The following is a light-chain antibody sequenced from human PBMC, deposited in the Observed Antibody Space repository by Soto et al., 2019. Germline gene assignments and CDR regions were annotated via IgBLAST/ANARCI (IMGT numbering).Light chain of an antibody. CDR1: QNVRSN. V-gene: IGKV3-20*01. CDR3: QQYGSSGT. Sequence: EIVMTQSPATLSVSPGERATLSCRASQNVRSNLAWYQQKPGQAPRLLIYGASNRATGIPDRFSGSGSGTDFTPTISRLEPEDFAVYYCQQYGSSGTFGQGTKVDIK. J-gene: IGKJ1*01. CDR2: GAS.